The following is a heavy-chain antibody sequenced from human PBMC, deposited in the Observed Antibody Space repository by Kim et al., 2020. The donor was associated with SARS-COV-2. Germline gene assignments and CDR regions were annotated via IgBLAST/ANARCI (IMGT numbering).Heavy chain of an antibody. D-gene: IGHD6-6*01. Sequence: GGSLRLSCAASGFTFSSYWMSWVRQAPGKGLEWVANIKQDGSEKYYVDSVKGRFTISRDNAKNSLYLQMNSLRAEDTAVYYCARGAGAARPSGMDVWGQGTTVTVSS. CDR2: IKQDGSEK. V-gene: IGHV3-7*03. CDR3: ARGAGAARPSGMDV. CDR1: GFTFSSYW. J-gene: IGHJ6*02.